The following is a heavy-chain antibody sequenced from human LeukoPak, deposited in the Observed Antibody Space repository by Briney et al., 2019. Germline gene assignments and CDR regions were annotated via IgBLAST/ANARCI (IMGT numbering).Heavy chain of an antibody. D-gene: IGHD1-26*01. J-gene: IGHJ4*02. Sequence: NPGGSLRLSCAASGFPFDDKAMHWVRPAPGKGLEWVAGISRNSDSTGYADSVKGRFTISRDNAKNSLYLQMNSLRAEDMALYYCVKDIGSGSYRYGGYFDYWGQGTLVTVSS. V-gene: IGHV3-9*03. CDR3: VKDIGSGSYRYGGYFDY. CDR1: GFPFDDKA. CDR2: ISRNSDST.